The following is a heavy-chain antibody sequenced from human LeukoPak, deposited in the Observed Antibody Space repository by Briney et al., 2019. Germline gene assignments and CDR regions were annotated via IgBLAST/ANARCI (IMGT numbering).Heavy chain of an antibody. D-gene: IGHD6-19*01. CDR1: GYTFTGYY. Sequence: ASVKVSCKASGYTFTGYYIHWVRQAPGQGLEWMGRINANTGGTNYEQKFQGRVTMIRDTSISTAYMELSSLRSEDTAVYYCAREGRQWLVRGYAFDIWGQGTMVTVSS. CDR2: INANTGGT. V-gene: IGHV1-2*06. CDR3: AREGRQWLVRGYAFDI. J-gene: IGHJ3*02.